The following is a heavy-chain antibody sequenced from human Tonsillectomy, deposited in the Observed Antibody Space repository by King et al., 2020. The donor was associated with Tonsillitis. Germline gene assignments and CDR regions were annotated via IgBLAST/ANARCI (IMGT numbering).Heavy chain of an antibody. CDR3: ASQYGYSYGLDY. CDR2: ISSSSSYT. Sequence: VQLVESGGGLVKPGGSLRLSCAASGFTFSDYYMSWIRQGPGKGLEGVSYISSSSSYTNYADSVKGRFTISRDNAKNSLYLQMNSLSAEDTAVYYCASQYGYSYGLDYWGQGTLVTVSS. V-gene: IGHV3-11*05. J-gene: IGHJ4*02. CDR1: GFTFSDYY. D-gene: IGHD5-18*01.